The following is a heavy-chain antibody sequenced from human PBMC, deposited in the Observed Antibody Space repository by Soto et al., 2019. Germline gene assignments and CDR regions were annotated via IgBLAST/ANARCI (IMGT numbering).Heavy chain of an antibody. CDR3: AKAPNPGSATSSCYGMDV. V-gene: IGHV1-69*02. CDR2: IIPVLSVT. J-gene: IGHJ6*02. CDR1: GGTFTSYI. D-gene: IGHD6-6*01. Sequence: QVQLVQSGAEVKKPGSSVRVSCKASGGTFTSYIITWVRQAPGQGLEWMGRIIPVLSVTYYAQKFQGRVKITADKSTTTAYMDLSSLTSGDTAVYYCAKAPNPGSATSSCYGMDVWGQWTTVTVS.